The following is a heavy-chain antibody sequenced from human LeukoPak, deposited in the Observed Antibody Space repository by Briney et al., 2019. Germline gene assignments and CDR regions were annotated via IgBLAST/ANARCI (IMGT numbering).Heavy chain of an antibody. CDR2: ISGSGGST. Sequence: PVGSLRLSCVASGFTFSSYAMSWVRQPPGKGLEWVSAISGSGGSTNYADSVKGRFTISRDNSKNTLYLQMNSLRAEDTAVYYCAYQREDYYDSSGLFDYWGQGTLVTVSS. J-gene: IGHJ4*02. CDR3: AYQREDYYDSSGLFDY. CDR1: GFTFSSYA. D-gene: IGHD3-22*01. V-gene: IGHV3-23*01.